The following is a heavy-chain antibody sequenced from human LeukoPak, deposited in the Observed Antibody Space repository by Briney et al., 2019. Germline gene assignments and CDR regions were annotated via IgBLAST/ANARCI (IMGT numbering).Heavy chain of an antibody. CDR1: GFTVSNNY. J-gene: IGHJ3*02. D-gene: IGHD1-14*01. V-gene: IGHV3-53*01. Sequence: GGSLRLSCAASGFTVSNNYMSLVRQAPGKGLEWVSISYSDSNTNYADSVKGRFTISRDTSQNTLSLQMNSLRAEDTAVYYCVRKNRDFNAAFDIWGQGTVVTVSS. CDR3: VRKNRDFNAAFDI. CDR2: SYSDSNT.